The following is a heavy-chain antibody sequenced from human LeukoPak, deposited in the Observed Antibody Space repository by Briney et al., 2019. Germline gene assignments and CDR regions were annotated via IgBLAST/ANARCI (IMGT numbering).Heavy chain of an antibody. J-gene: IGHJ4*02. D-gene: IGHD6-13*01. Sequence: PSETLSLTCAVYGESFSAYYWSWIRQAPGKTLEWIGEIHHSGTTNYSPSLKSRVNILIDPSKKQFSLKLSSVSAADTAVYYCARSGTYQHSSSYDYWGQGTLVTVSS. V-gene: IGHV4-34*01. CDR3: ARSGTYQHSSSYDY. CDR1: GESFSAYY. CDR2: IHHSGTT.